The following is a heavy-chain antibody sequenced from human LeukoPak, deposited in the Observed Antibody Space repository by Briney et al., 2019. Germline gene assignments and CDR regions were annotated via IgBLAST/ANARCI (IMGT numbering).Heavy chain of an antibody. CDR2: IKAKAHGGTI. CDR1: GFTFINAW. D-gene: IGHD1-26*01. Sequence: GGSLRLSCAASGFTFINAWMAWVRQAPGKGLEWVGRIKAKAHGGTIEYAAPVKGRFTISRDDSRNTLYLQMNSLKTEDTAVYYCTTDGVGVEGATYDNWGQGTLVSVSS. V-gene: IGHV3-15*01. J-gene: IGHJ4*02. CDR3: TTDGVGVEGATYDN.